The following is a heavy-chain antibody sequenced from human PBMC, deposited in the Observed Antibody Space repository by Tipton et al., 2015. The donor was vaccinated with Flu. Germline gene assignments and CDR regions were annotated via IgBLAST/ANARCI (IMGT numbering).Heavy chain of an antibody. V-gene: IGHV3-9*01. CDR2: ISWNSANI. J-gene: IGHJ6*02. CDR1: GFNFDDHD. Sequence: SLRLSCAGSGFNFDDHDMYWVRQAPGKGLEWISGISWNSANIDYADSVKGRFTISRDNAKNSLFLQMNSLSAEDTAFYYCAKAAYYYYGMDVWGQGTTVTVSS. CDR3: AKAAYYYYGMDV.